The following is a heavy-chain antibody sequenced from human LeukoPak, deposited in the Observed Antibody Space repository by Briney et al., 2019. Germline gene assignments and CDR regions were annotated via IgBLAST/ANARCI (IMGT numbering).Heavy chain of an antibody. CDR3: AKAPYCYDSSGYYSAY. V-gene: IGHV3-23*01. D-gene: IGHD3-22*01. J-gene: IGHJ4*02. CDR2: ISGSGGST. CDR1: GFTFSSYA. Sequence: GGSLRLSCAASGFTFSSYAMSWVRQAPGKGLEWVSAISGSGGSTYYADSVKGRFTISRDNSKNTLYLQMNSLRAEDTAVYYCAKAPYCYDSSGYYSAYWGQGTLVTVSS.